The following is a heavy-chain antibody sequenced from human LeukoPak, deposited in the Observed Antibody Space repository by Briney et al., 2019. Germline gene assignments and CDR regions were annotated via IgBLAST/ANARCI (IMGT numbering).Heavy chain of an antibody. CDR2: IDPNTGGT. Sequence: ASVKVSCTASEYTFTGSYMHWERQAPGQGLEWMGWIDPNTGGTNYAQRFQGRVTMTRDTSISTAYMELSRLRSDDTVVYYCARGRSSSSDTPLGYWGQGTLVTVSS. CDR3: ARGRSSSSDTPLGY. CDR1: EYTFTGSY. J-gene: IGHJ4*02. D-gene: IGHD6-6*01. V-gene: IGHV1-2*02.